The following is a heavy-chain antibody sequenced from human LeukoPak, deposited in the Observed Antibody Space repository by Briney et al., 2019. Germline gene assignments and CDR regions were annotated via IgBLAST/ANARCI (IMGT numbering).Heavy chain of an antibody. Sequence: ASVKVSCKASGYTFTGYYMHWVRQAPGQGLAWMGWINPNSGGTNYAQKFQGRVTMTRDTSISTAYMELSRLRSDDTAVYYCARDFYYGSGSYYNYYYYYMDVWGKGTTVTVSS. CDR3: ARDFYYGSGSYYNYYYYYMDV. V-gene: IGHV1-2*02. CDR1: GYTFTGYY. CDR2: INPNSGGT. J-gene: IGHJ6*03. D-gene: IGHD3-10*01.